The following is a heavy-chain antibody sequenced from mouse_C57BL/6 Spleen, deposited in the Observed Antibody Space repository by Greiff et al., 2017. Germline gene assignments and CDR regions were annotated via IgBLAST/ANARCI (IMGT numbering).Heavy chain of an antibody. V-gene: IGHV1-15*01. CDR2: IDPETGGT. CDR1: GYTFTDYE. CDR3: AHYGSSAWFAY. D-gene: IGHD1-1*01. Sequence: VKLQESGAELVRPGASVTLSCKASGYTFTDYEMHWVKQTPVHGLEWIGAIDPETGGTAYNQKFKGKAILTADKSSSTAYMELRSLTSEDSAVYYCAHYGSSAWFAYWGQGTLVTVSA. J-gene: IGHJ3*01.